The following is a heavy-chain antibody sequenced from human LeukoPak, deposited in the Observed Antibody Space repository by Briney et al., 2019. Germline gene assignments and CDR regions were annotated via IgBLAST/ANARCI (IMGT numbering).Heavy chain of an antibody. Sequence: GGSLRLSCAASGFTFSSYSMNWVRQAPGKGLEWVSSISSSSSYIYYADSVKGRFTISRDNAKNSLYLQMNSLRAEDMAVYYCAKQGSYATYNWFDPWGQGTLVTVSS. J-gene: IGHJ5*02. CDR1: GFTFSSYS. CDR2: ISSSSSYI. V-gene: IGHV3-21*01. D-gene: IGHD3-16*01. CDR3: AKQGSYATYNWFDP.